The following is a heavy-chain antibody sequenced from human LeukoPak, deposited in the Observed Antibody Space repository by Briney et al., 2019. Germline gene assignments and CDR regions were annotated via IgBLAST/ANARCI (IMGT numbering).Heavy chain of an antibody. D-gene: IGHD5-12*01. CDR3: VRSGYDLLDY. CDR1: GFAFGDYH. Sequence: TGGSLRLSCAASGFAFGDYHMSWIRQAPGKGLEWVSYISRSSDYKDFADSVRGRFTVSRDNAKNSMYLQMSSLRAEDTAVYYCVRSGYDLLDYWGQGTLVTVSS. V-gene: IGHV3-11*03. CDR2: ISRSSDYK. J-gene: IGHJ4*02.